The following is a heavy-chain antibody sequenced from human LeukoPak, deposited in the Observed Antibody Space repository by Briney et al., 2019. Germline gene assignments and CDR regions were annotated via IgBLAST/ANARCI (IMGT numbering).Heavy chain of an antibody. CDR2: IYYSGST. D-gene: IGHD6-19*01. Sequence: SETLSLTCTVSGYSISSGYYWSWIRQPPGKGLEWIGYIYYSGSTNYNPSLKSRVTISVDTSKNQFSLKLSSVTAADTAVYYCARAPVHSSGWYYYYMDVWGKGTTVTVSS. J-gene: IGHJ6*03. CDR1: GYSISSGYY. CDR3: ARAPVHSSGWYYYYMDV. V-gene: IGHV4-61*01.